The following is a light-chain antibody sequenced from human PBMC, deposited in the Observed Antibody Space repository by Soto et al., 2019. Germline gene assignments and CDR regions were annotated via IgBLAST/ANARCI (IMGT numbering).Light chain of an antibody. CDR2: EVI. Sequence: QSALTQPASVSGSPVQSITISCTGTSSDVGGYNFVSRYQHHPGTPPTLIIYEVIHRPTGVSNRFSGAKSAITASLTISGLQLEDEADYFCSSYSSTTTREVFGTGTKLTVL. V-gene: IGLV2-14*01. CDR1: SSDVGGYNF. J-gene: IGLJ1*01. CDR3: SSYSSTTTREV.